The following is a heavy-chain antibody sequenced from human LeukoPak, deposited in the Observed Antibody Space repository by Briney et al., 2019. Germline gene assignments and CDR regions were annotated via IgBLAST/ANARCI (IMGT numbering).Heavy chain of an antibody. D-gene: IGHD3-9*01. J-gene: IGHJ4*02. V-gene: IGHV3-23*01. CDR2: ISGGGAET. CDR3: AKGGDYDILTAYYNS. Sequence: PGGSLRLSCAASGFTFKTYGMNWVRQAPGKGLEWVSSISGGGAETYYADSVKGRFTISRDNSKDTPYLQMNSLTAEDTAVYYCAKGGDYDILTAYYNSWGQGTLVTVSS. CDR1: GFTFKTYG.